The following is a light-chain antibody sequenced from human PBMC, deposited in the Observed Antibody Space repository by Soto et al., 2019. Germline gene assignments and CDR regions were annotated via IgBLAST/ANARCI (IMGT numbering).Light chain of an antibody. CDR3: QQYNSWPAFT. CDR1: QSGSSN. Sequence: EIVMTQYPATLSVSPGERATLACRASQSGSSNLAWYQQKPGQAPRLLIYGTSSRATGVPARFSGSGSGTEFTLTIISLQSEDFAVYYCQQYNSWPAFTFGPGTKVDIK. CDR2: GTS. J-gene: IGKJ3*01. V-gene: IGKV3-15*01.